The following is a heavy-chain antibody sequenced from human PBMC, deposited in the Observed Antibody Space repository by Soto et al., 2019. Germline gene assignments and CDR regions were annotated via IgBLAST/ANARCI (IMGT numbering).Heavy chain of an antibody. D-gene: IGHD3-22*01. V-gene: IGHV3-9*01. CDR1: GFRFEGSA. Sequence: EVQLVESGGGLVQPGRSLRLSCAASGFRFEGSAMHWVRQAPGKGLGWVSGISWNSGIIGYGDSVKGRFTISRNNAENSLFVHMNSLRAENTDLYYCAKDYYSESTGAPLDYGGQGTLVTVAS. CDR3: AKDYYSESTGAPLDY. CDR2: ISWNSGII. J-gene: IGHJ4*02.